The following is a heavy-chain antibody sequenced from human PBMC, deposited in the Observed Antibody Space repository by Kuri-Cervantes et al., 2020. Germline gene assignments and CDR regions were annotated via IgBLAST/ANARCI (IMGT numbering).Heavy chain of an antibody. J-gene: IGHJ6*02. V-gene: IGHV3-48*04. D-gene: IGHD4-17*01. CDR3: ARDRDYGDYHYYYGMDV. Sequence: GESLKISCAASGFTFSSYAMHWVRQAPGKGLEWVSHISSSNLVTYYADSVKGRFIISRDNAKNSLYLQMNSLRAEDTAVYYYARDRDYGDYHYYYGMDVWGQGTTVTVSS. CDR1: GFTFSSYA. CDR2: ISSSNLVT.